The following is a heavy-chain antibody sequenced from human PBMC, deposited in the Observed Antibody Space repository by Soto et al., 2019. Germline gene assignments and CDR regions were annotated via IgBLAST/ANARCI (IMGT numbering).Heavy chain of an antibody. Sequence: QVHLEQSGAEVKKPGTSVKVSCKASGGSFSTNEIDWVRQAPGQGLEWKGRIFPNVGTADYAQKFQGRLTIIADESTATVFMELSRLISADTAVYFCARARYSSRWGTFDSWGQGTQVAVSS. CDR2: IFPNVGTA. CDR3: ARARYSSRWGTFDS. V-gene: IGHV1-69*01. CDR1: GGSFSTNE. D-gene: IGHD6-19*01. J-gene: IGHJ4*02.